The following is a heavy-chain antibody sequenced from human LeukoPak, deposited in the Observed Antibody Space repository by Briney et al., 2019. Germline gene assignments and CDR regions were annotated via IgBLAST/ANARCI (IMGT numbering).Heavy chain of an antibody. J-gene: IGHJ4*02. D-gene: IGHD4-11*01. CDR2: IRSDGVDV. Sequence: GGSLRLSCSVSGSTFSSYAMHWVRQAPGKGLEYVSVIRSDGVDVYYTDSVKGRFTISRDNSKNTLYLQMSSLRPEDTAVYYCVKDLLQVTMKKLDHWGQGTLVTVSS. V-gene: IGHV3-64D*06. CDR3: VKDLLQVTMKKLDH. CDR1: GSTFSSYA.